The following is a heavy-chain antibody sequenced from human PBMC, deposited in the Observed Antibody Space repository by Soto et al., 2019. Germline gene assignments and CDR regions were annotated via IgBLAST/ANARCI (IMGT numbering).Heavy chain of an antibody. J-gene: IGHJ6*02. CDR1: GGSFSGYY. CDR2: INHSGST. Sequence: SETLSLTCAAYGGSFSGYYWSWIRQPPGKGLEWIGEINHSGSTNYNPSLKSRVTISVDTSKNQFSLKLSSVTAADTAVYYCARAPAVVVITHYYYYGMDVWGQGTTVTVSS. V-gene: IGHV4-34*01. D-gene: IGHD3-22*01. CDR3: ARAPAVVVITHYYYYGMDV.